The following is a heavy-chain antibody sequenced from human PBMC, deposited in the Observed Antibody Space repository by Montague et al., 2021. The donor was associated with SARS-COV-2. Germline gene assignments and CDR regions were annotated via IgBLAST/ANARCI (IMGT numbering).Heavy chain of an antibody. Sequence: LSLSFSASGFTFSSYAMSWVRQAPGKGLEWVSAISGSGGNTYYADSVKGRFTISRDNSKNTLYVQMNRLRAEDTAVYYCAKDTGRRNYFDYWGQGTLVTVSS. CDR2: ISGSGGNT. CDR3: AKDTGRRNYFDY. D-gene: IGHD4-11*01. CDR1: GFTFSSYA. V-gene: IGHV3-23*01. J-gene: IGHJ4*02.